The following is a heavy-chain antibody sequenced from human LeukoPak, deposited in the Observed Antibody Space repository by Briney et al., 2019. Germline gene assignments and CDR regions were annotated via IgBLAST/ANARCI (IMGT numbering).Heavy chain of an antibody. J-gene: IGHJ4*02. V-gene: IGHV4-39*01. CDR2: IYYSGST. CDR3: ATQYGSGTPFDY. Sequence: SETLSLTCTVSGGSISSSSYYWGWIRQPPGKGLEWIGSIYYSGSTYYNPPLKSRVTISVDTSKNQFSLKLSSVTAADTAVYYCATQYGSGTPFDYWGQGTLVTVSS. D-gene: IGHD3-10*01. CDR1: GGSISSSSYY.